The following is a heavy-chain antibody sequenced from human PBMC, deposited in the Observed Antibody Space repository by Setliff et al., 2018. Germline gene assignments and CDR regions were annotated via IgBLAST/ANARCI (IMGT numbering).Heavy chain of an antibody. Sequence: EASVKVSCKASGGTFSGYAFSWVRQAPGQGLQWVGGITPIFETAHYAEKFRDRVTITADKSTTTVHMELSRLVSEDTAVYFCARDSVTLGQLERRGGWHYYGLDVWGQGTTVTVSS. D-gene: IGHD1-1*01. V-gene: IGHV1-69*06. J-gene: IGHJ6*02. CDR1: GGTFSGYA. CDR3: ARDSVTLGQLERRGGWHYYGLDV. CDR2: ITPIFETA.